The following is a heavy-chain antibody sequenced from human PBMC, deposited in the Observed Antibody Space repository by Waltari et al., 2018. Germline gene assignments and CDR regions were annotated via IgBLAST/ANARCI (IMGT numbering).Heavy chain of an antibody. Sequence: EVQLVESGGGLVQPGGSLRLSCAASGFTFSSYWMSWVRQAPGNGLEWVAHIKQDGSDKYYVDSVKGRFTISRDNAKNSLYLQMNSLRSEDTAVYYCASSGPAYIYGMDVWGQGTTVTVSS. D-gene: IGHD2-21*01. J-gene: IGHJ6*02. CDR2: IKQDGSDK. CDR3: ASSGPAYIYGMDV. V-gene: IGHV3-7*03. CDR1: GFTFSSYW.